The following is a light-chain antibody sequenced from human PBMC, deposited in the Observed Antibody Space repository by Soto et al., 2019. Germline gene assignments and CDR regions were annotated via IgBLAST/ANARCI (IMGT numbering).Light chain of an antibody. CDR1: QIISNH. CDR2: AAS. V-gene: IGKV1-39*01. CDR3: QQSYSSPPT. J-gene: IGKJ1*01. Sequence: DIQMTHSPSSLSASVEDGVIITCRASQIISNHLNWYQQKLGKAPKLLIFAASSLQSGVPSRFSGSRSGPDFTLTISSLQPEDFATYYCQQSYSSPPTFGQGTKVE.